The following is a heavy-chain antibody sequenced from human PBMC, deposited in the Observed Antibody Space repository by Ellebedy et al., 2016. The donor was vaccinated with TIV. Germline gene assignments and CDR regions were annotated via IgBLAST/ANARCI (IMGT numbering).Heavy chain of an antibody. CDR1: GGSLSTNNW. CDR2: INHSGST. V-gene: IGHV4-4*02. CDR3: ARDASVTGAYFFDY. D-gene: IGHD6-19*01. Sequence: MPSETLSLTCTVSGGSLSTNNWWSWVRQPPGKGLEWLGEINHSGSTNYNPSLKSRVTISVDKSKNQFSLKLSSVTAADTAVYYCARDASVTGAYFFDYWGQGTLVTVSS. J-gene: IGHJ4*02.